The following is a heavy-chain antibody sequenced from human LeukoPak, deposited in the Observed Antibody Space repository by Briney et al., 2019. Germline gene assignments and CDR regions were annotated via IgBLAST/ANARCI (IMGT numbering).Heavy chain of an antibody. CDR1: GFTFDDYA. CDR3: ARGVVVPAANHYYYYYMDV. V-gene: IGHV3-9*01. Sequence: GGSLRLSCAASGFTFDDYAMHWVRQAPGKGLEWVSGISWNSGSIGYADSVKGRFTISRDNAKNSLYLQMNSLRSEDTAVYYCARGVVVPAANHYYYYYMDVWGKGTTVTISS. J-gene: IGHJ6*03. CDR2: ISWNSGSI. D-gene: IGHD2-2*01.